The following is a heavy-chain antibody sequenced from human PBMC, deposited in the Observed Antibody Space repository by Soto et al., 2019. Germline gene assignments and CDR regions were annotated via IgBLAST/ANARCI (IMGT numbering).Heavy chain of an antibody. J-gene: IGHJ5*02. Sequence: QVQLVQSGAEVQKPGASVKVSCKASGYTFTSYDINWVRQATGQGLEWMGWMNPNSGNPGYAQKFQGRFTMTRNTSISTAYMELSSLRSEDTAVYYCARGSLCFGELYTSFDPWGQGTLVTVSS. D-gene: IGHD3-10*01. CDR1: GYTFTSYD. CDR2: MNPNSGNP. CDR3: ARGSLCFGELYTSFDP. V-gene: IGHV1-8*01.